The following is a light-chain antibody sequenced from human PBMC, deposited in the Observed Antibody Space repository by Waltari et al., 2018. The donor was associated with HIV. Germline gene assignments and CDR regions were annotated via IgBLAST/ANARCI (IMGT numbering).Light chain of an antibody. CDR2: AES. CDR1: QGISNY. V-gene: IGKV1-27*01. Sequence: DIHMNEYPSYLSASVGDRVTMTSRASQGISNYLAWYQQKPGKVPELLIYAESTLQSGVPSRFSGSGSGTDFTLTISSLQPEDVATYYCQKYNSAPPLTLGGGTKVEIK. J-gene: IGKJ4*01. CDR3: QKYNSAPPLT.